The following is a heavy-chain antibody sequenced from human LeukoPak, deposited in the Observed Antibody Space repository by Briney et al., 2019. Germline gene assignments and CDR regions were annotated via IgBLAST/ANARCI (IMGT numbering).Heavy chain of an antibody. CDR3: AKERRDFWSGYYRESPYYFDY. CDR1: GFTFSSYG. D-gene: IGHD3-3*01. V-gene: IGHV3-30*18. CDR2: ISYDGSNK. J-gene: IGHJ4*02. Sequence: SGGSLRLSCAASGFTFSSYGMHWVRQAPGKGLEWVAVISYDGSNKYYADSVKGRFTISRDNSKNTLYLQMNSLRAEDTAVYYCAKERRDFWSGYYRESPYYFDYWGQGTLVTVSS.